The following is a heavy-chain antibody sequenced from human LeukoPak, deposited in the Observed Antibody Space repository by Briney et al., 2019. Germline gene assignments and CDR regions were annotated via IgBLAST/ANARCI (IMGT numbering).Heavy chain of an antibody. D-gene: IGHD3-10*01. J-gene: IGHJ4*02. CDR1: GFTFSSYA. Sequence: GGSLRLSCAASGFTFSSYAMSWVRQAPGKGLEWVSAISDSGGSTYYADSVKGRFTISRDNSKNTLYLQMNSLRAEDTAVYYCAKWGLLWFGSYFDYWGQGTLVTVSS. V-gene: IGHV3-23*01. CDR2: ISDSGGST. CDR3: AKWGLLWFGSYFDY.